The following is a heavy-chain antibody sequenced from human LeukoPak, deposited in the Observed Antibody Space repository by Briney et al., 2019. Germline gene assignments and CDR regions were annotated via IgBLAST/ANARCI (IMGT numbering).Heavy chain of an antibody. D-gene: IGHD2-21*02. CDR3: ASLVVTDNWAFDI. V-gene: IGHV3-74*01. Sequence: GGSLRLSCAASGFTFSSYWMHWVRQAPGEGLVWVSRINNDVSSTSYADSVKGRFTISRENAKNTLYLQMNSLRAGDTAVYYCASLVVTDNWAFDIWGQGTMVIVSS. CDR1: GFTFSSYW. J-gene: IGHJ3*02. CDR2: INNDVSST.